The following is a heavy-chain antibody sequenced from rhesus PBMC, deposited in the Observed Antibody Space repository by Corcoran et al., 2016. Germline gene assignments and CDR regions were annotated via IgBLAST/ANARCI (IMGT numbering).Heavy chain of an antibody. CDR1: GYSISSGYG. Sequence: QVQLQESGPGLVKLSETLSLTCAVSGYSISSGYGWSWIRQPPGKGRECIGYIGVSSGSTNYNPSLKSRVTISQDTSKNQFSLKLGSVTAADTAVYYCAREGTGTAGTFDYWGQGVLVTVSS. CDR3: AREGTGTAGTFDY. CDR2: IGVSSGST. J-gene: IGHJ4*01. V-gene: IGHV4-127*01. D-gene: IGHD5-24*01.